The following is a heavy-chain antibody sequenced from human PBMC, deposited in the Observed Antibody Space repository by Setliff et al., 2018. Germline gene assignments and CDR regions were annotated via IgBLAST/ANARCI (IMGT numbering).Heavy chain of an antibody. J-gene: IGHJ4*02. CDR2: IRSRNDGGTT. CDR3: IRPQTPDDDHSSGYYGF. V-gene: IGHV3-15*01. Sequence: GGSLRLSCAASGLTFSHAWMTWVRQSPGKGLEWVGRIRSRNDGGTTDYAAPVKGRFTFSRDDSKNTLYLQMNSLETEDTALYYCIRPQTPDDDHSSGYYGFWGQGTPVTVSS. CDR1: GLTFSHAW. D-gene: IGHD3-22*01.